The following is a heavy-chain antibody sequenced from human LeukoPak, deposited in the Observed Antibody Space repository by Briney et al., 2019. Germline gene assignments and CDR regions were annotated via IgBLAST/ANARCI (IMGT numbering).Heavy chain of an antibody. CDR3: ARILRYFDWLLGDYYGMDV. Sequence: ASVKVSCKASGYTFTSYDIDWVRQATGQGLEWMGWMNPNSGNTGYAQKFQGRVTMTRSTSISTAYMELSSLRSEDTAVYYCARILRYFDWLLGDYYGMDVWGQGTTVTVSS. J-gene: IGHJ6*02. CDR2: MNPNSGNT. CDR1: GYTFTSYD. D-gene: IGHD3-9*01. V-gene: IGHV1-8*01.